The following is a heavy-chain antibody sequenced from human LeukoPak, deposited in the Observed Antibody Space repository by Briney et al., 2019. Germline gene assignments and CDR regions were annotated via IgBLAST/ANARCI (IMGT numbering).Heavy chain of an antibody. CDR3: ARDGGSTWDFDY. D-gene: IGHD6-13*01. CDR2: IYSRGNT. Sequence: PSETRSLTCTVSGGSISSHYWSWIRQPPGKGLEWIGHIYSRGNTKYNPSLKSRVSISIDTSKNQFSLKLNSVTAADTAVYYCARDGGSTWDFDYWGQGTLVTVSS. CDR1: GGSISSHY. V-gene: IGHV4-59*11. J-gene: IGHJ4*02.